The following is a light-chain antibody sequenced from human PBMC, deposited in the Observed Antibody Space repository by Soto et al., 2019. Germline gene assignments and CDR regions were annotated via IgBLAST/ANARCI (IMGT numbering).Light chain of an antibody. Sequence: IALTQSASTLSLSPGERATLSCRASQCFXSYFAWYQQKPGQAPRPLXVYASNKATGSPARLSGSGSGTDFTLTISRLEPDDFDGYYCHQRRKWTQTFGQGTKVDIK. CDR2: YAS. J-gene: IGKJ1*01. CDR3: HQRRKWTQT. CDR1: QCFXSY. V-gene: IGKV3-11*01.